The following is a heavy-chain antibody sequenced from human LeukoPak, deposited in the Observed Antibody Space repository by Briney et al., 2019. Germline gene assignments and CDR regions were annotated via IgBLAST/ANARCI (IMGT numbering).Heavy chain of an antibody. D-gene: IGHD3-3*01. Sequence: PSETLSLTCTVSGGSISSGSYYWSWIRQPAGKGLEWIGRIYTSGSTNYNPSLKSRVTISVDTSKNQFSLKLSSVTAADTAVYYCASDRDDFWSGYYRYWRQETLVTVSS. CDR2: IYTSGST. CDR1: GGSISSGSYY. V-gene: IGHV4-61*02. J-gene: IGHJ4*02. CDR3: ASDRDDFWSGYYRY.